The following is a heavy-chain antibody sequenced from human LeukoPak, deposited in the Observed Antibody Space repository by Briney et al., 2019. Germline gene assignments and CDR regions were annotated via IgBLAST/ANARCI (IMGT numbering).Heavy chain of an antibody. J-gene: IGHJ4*02. V-gene: IGHV4-34*01. CDR3: ARAGGSGWFSRSYFDY. D-gene: IGHD6-19*01. CDR2: INHSGST. CDR1: GGSFSGYY. Sequence: SETLSLTCAVYGGSFSGYYWSWIRQPPGKGLEWIGEINHSGSTNYNPSLKSRVTISVDTSKNQFSLKLSSVTAADTAVYYCARAGGSGWFSRSYFDYWGQGTLVTVSS.